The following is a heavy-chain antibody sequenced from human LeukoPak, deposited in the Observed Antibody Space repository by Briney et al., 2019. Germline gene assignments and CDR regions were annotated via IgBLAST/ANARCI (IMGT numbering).Heavy chain of an antibody. CDR2: IIPILGIA. CDR1: GGTFSSYA. CDR3: ARNVAAAGILPPYYFDY. V-gene: IGHV1-69*04. Sequence: ASVTVTCTASGGTFSSYAISWVRQAPGQGLEWMGRIIPILGIANYAQKFQGRVTITADKSTSTAYVELSSLRSEDTAVYYCARNVAAAGILPPYYFDYWGQGTLVTVSS. J-gene: IGHJ4*02. D-gene: IGHD6-13*01.